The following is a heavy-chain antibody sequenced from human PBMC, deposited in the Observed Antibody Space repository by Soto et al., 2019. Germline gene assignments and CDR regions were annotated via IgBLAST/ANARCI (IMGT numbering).Heavy chain of an antibody. V-gene: IGHV3-30*18. CDR3: AKDGVAHPSYYDSSGFPGY. D-gene: IGHD3-22*01. CDR1: GFTFSSYG. J-gene: IGHJ4*02. CDR2: ISYDGSNK. Sequence: QVQLVESGGGVVQPGRSLRLSCAASGFTFSSYGMHWVRQAPGKGLEWVAVISYDGSNKYYADSVKGRFTISRANSKNTLYLQMNSLRAEDTAVYYCAKDGVAHPSYYDSSGFPGYWGQGTLVTVSS.